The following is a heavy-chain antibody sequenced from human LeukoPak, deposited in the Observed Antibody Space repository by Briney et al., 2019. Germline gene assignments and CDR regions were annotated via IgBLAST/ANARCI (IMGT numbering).Heavy chain of an antibody. Sequence: GGSLRLSCAASGFTFSSYSMKWVRQAPGKGLEWVSHIDGGGSAIYYADSVKGRFTISRDNARNSLYLQMNSRRGEDTGVYYCARDGGRGGSCDYWGQGTLVTVSS. CDR2: IDGGGSAI. CDR1: GFTFSSYS. CDR3: ARDGGRGGSCDY. D-gene: IGHD2-15*01. V-gene: IGHV3-48*01. J-gene: IGHJ4*02.